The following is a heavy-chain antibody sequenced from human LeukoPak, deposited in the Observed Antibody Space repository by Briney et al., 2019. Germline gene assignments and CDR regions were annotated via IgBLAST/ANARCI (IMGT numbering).Heavy chain of an antibody. D-gene: IGHD6-19*01. J-gene: IGHJ6*03. CDR1: GGSISSSSYY. CDR3: ARRVGDIAVAHPVAWGYYYMDV. CDR2: IYYSGST. V-gene: IGHV4-39*01. Sequence: SETLSLTCTVSGGSISSSSYYWGWIRQPPGKGLEWIGSIYYSGSTYYNPSLKSRVTISVDTSKNQFSLKLSSVTAADTAVYYCARRVGDIAVAHPVAWGYYYMDVWGKGTTVTISS.